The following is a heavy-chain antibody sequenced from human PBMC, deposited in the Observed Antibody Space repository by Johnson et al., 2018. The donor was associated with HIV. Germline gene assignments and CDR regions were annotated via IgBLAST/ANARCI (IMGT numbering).Heavy chain of an antibody. CDR3: AMERMGGFDI. V-gene: IGHV3-11*04. CDR2: ISSSGTTI. D-gene: IGHD1-26*01. J-gene: IGHJ3*02. Sequence: VQLVESGGGLVKPGGSLRLSCVASGFTFSDYYMGWIRQAPGKGLEWVSYISSSGTTIYSADSVQGRFTTSRDNAKKSLSLQMNSLRAEDTAVYYCAMERMGGFDIWGQGTMVTVSS. CDR1: GFTFSDYY.